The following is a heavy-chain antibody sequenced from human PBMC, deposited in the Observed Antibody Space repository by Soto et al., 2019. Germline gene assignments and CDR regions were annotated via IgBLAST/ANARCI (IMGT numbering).Heavy chain of an antibody. CDR3: ARDNYYDSSGYPYFDY. Sequence: SETLSLTCTFSGCSISSGGYYWSWIRQHPGKGLGWIGYIYYSGSTYYNPSLKSRVTISVDTSKNQFSLKLSSVTAADTAVYYCARDNYYDSSGYPYFDYWGQGTLVTVSS. J-gene: IGHJ4*02. CDR1: GCSISSGGYY. CDR2: IYYSGST. V-gene: IGHV4-31*03. D-gene: IGHD3-22*01.